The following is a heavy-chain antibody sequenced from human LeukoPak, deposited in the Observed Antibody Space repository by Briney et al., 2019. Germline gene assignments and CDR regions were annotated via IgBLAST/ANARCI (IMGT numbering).Heavy chain of an antibody. CDR3: AREGGYSYGYRRYFDC. V-gene: IGHV4-59*12. CDR2: IYYSGST. CDR1: GGSISSYY. D-gene: IGHD5-18*01. J-gene: IGHJ4*02. Sequence: SETLSLTCTVSGGSISSYYWSWIRQPPGKGLEWIGYIYYSGSTNYNPSLKSRVTISVDTSKNQFSLKLSSVTAADTAVYYCAREGGYSYGYRRYFDCWGQGTLVTVSS.